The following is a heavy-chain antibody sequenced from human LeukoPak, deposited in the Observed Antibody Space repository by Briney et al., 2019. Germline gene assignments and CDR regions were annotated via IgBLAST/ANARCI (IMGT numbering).Heavy chain of an antibody. V-gene: IGHV3-66*01. CDR2: IYRDDTT. CDR1: GLSVNSYY. CDR3: AKDSPVLTY. J-gene: IGHJ4*02. Sequence: GGSLRLSCAASGLSVNSYYMNWVRQAPGKGLEYVSVIYRDDTTYYAASVKGRFTISRDISKNTLYLQMHSLRVEDTAVYYCAKDSPVLTYWGQGTLVTVSS.